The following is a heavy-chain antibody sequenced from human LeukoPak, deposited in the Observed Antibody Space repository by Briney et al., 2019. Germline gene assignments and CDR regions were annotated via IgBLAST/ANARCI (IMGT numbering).Heavy chain of an antibody. CDR1: GFIFSTYS. D-gene: IGHD3/OR15-3a*01. Sequence: GGSLRLSCAVSGFIFSTYSMNWVRQAPGKGLEWVSYISGSTSTVYYADSVKGRFTISRDNAKNSPHLQMNSLRDEDTAVYYCARVRGRYFDYWGQGVLVAVSS. V-gene: IGHV3-48*02. CDR2: ISGSTSTV. J-gene: IGHJ4*02. CDR3: ARVRGRYFDY.